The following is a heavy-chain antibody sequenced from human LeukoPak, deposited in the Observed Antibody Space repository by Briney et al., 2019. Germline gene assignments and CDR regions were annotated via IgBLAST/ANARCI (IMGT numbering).Heavy chain of an antibody. CDR3: AGFSGWALLGY. V-gene: IGHV4-30-4*01. CDR2: IYYSGST. Sequence: SETLSLTCTVSGGSINSGDYYWSWIRQPPGKGLEWIGYIYYSGSTYYNPSLKSRVTISVDTSKNQLSLKLSSVTAADTAVYYCAGFSGWALLGYWGQGTLVTVSS. CDR1: GGSINSGDYY. D-gene: IGHD6-19*01. J-gene: IGHJ4*02.